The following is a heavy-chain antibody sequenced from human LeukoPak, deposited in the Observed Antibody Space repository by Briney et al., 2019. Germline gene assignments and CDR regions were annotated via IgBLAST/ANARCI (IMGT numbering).Heavy chain of an antibody. CDR3: ARGQERYDYGDYGWFDH. J-gene: IGHJ5*02. V-gene: IGHV3-48*03. CDR2: ISGSGAVQ. Sequence: LTPSWSPSALALPTSDMNSVRQAPGKWLEWLSYISGSGAVQYYADCVRGPSTLSRHKGKNSLLLQMNRLTAEATATYYCARGQERYDYGDYGWFDHWGQGTLVTVSS. D-gene: IGHD4-17*01. CDR1: ALALPTSD.